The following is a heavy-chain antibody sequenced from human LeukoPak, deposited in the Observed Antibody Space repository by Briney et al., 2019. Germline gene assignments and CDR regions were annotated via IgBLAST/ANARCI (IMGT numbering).Heavy chain of an antibody. CDR2: INVNGGQR. CDR3: AKTQWKVGATDYFDY. CDR1: GFAFNNYA. Sequence: GGSLRLSCAASGFAFNNYAMTWVRQAPGKGLEWVSNINVNGGQRHYADSVKGRFTISRDNSKNTLFLQMDSLRAEDTAVYYCAKTQWKVGATDYFDYWGQGILVTVS. D-gene: IGHD1-26*01. J-gene: IGHJ4*02. V-gene: IGHV3-23*01.